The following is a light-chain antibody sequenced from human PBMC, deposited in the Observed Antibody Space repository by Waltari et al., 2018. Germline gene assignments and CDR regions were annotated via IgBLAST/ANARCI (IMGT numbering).Light chain of an antibody. CDR2: YGS. CDR3: HQSNTVPRT. V-gene: IGKV6-21*02. J-gene: IGKJ2*01. CDR1: QSMGGS. Sequence: EIVLTQSPEFQSVTQKETVTIHCRASQSMGGSLHWYQQKPDQLTKLLIKYGSQSISGVPSRFSGSGSGTEFTLTINSLEAEDAATYYCHQSNTVPRTFGQGTKLEIK.